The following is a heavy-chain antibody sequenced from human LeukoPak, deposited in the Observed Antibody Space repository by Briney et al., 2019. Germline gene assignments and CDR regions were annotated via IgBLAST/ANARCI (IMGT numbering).Heavy chain of an antibody. V-gene: IGHV4-59*12. Sequence: KPSETLSLTCTVSGGSISSYYWSWIRQPPGKGLEWIGYIYYSGSTNYNPSLKSRVTISVDTSKNQFSLKLSSVTAADTAVYYCARELETTVTTRGLYYYYYGMDVWGQGTTVTVSS. CDR3: ARELETTVTTRGLYYYYYGMDV. CDR1: GGSISSYY. D-gene: IGHD4-17*01. CDR2: IYYSGST. J-gene: IGHJ6*02.